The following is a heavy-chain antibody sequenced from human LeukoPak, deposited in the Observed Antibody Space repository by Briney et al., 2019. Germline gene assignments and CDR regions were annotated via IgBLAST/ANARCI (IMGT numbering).Heavy chain of an antibody. CDR3: ARGSKIRTELEAGDY. Sequence: GASVKVSCKASGYTFTSYGISWVRQAPGQGLEWMGWISAYNGNTNYAQKLQGRVTMTTDTSTSTAYMELRSLRSDDTAVYYCARGSKIRTELEAGDYWGQGTLVTVSS. J-gene: IGHJ4*02. V-gene: IGHV1-18*01. D-gene: IGHD6-25*01. CDR2: ISAYNGNT. CDR1: GYTFTSYG.